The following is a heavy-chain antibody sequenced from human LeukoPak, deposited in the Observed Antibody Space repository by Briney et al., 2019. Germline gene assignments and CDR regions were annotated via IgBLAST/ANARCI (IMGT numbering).Heavy chain of an antibody. CDR3: ARRDYYDSSGYSPLFDY. V-gene: IGHV3-23*01. CDR1: GFTFSAYA. J-gene: IGHJ4*02. D-gene: IGHD3-22*01. Sequence: PGGSLRLSCAASGFTFSAYAMAWVRQAPGKGLEWVSGMSGNGGTTYYADSVKGRFTISRDNSKNTLYLQMNNLRAEDTAVYHCARRDYYDSSGYSPLFDYWGQGTLVTVSS. CDR2: MSGNGGTT.